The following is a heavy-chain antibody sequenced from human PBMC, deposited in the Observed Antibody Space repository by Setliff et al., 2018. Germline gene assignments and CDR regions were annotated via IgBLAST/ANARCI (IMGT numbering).Heavy chain of an antibody. CDR2: ISSRGIT. D-gene: IGHD1-1*01. J-gene: IGHJ4*02. CDR3: STKGVPGT. CDR1: YY. Sequence: YYWGLIRQPPGKGLEWVSYISSRGITYYPDSVKGRFTIARDNAKNSVYLQMDSLREEDTAVYFCSTKGVPGTGGQGILVTVSS. V-gene: IGHV3-11*01.